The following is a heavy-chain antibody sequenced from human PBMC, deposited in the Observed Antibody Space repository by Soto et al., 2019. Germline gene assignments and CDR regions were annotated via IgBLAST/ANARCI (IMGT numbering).Heavy chain of an antibody. CDR2: IVVGSGNT. Sequence: QMQLVQSGPEVKKPGTSVKVSCKASGFTFTSSAVQWVRQARGQRLEWIGWIVVGSGNTNYAQKLQERVTITRDMTTSTAYMELSSLRSEDTAVYYCAADGGGNYYYYGMDVWGQGTTVTVSS. V-gene: IGHV1-58*01. CDR1: GFTFTSSA. J-gene: IGHJ6*02. CDR3: AADGGGNYYYYGMDV. D-gene: IGHD1-26*01.